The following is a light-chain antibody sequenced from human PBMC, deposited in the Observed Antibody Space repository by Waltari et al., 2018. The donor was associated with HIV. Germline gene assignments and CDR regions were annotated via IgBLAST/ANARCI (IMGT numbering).Light chain of an antibody. CDR1: QSISTY. CDR2: GAT. Sequence: DIQMTQSPSSLSASVGDRVTITCRAGQSISTYLNWYQQKPGKAPRLLIYGATSLQSGVPSRFSGSGSGTDFTLTISSLQPDDFATYYCQQTYGTPLTFGGGTKVKIK. J-gene: IGKJ4*01. CDR3: QQTYGTPLT. V-gene: IGKV1-39*01.